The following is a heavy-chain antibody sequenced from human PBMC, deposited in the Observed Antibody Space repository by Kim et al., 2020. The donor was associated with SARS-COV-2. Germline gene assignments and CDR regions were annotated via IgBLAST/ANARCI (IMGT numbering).Heavy chain of an antibody. J-gene: IGHJ6*02. CDR2: IIPIFGTA. CDR1: GGTFSSYA. D-gene: IGHD6-13*01. Sequence: ASVKVSCKASGGTFSSYAISWVRQAPGQGLEWMGGIIPIFGTANYAQKFQGRVTITADESTSTAYMELSSLRSEDTAVYYCARDGGGSSYYYGMDVWGQGTTVTVSS. V-gene: IGHV1-69*13. CDR3: ARDGGGSSYYYGMDV.